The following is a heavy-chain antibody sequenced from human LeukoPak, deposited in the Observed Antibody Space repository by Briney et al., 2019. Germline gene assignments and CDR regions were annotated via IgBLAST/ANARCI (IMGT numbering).Heavy chain of an antibody. V-gene: IGHV1-2*02. J-gene: IGHJ4*02. CDR3: ARGLEIVRWLQSASGNFPAGD. CDR2: INPNSGGT. D-gene: IGHD5-24*01. CDR1: GYTFTGYY. Sequence: ASVKVSCKASGYTFTGYYMHWVRQAPGQGLEWMGWINPNSGGTNYAQKFQGRVTMTRDTSISTAYMELSRLRSDDTAVYYCARGLEIVRWLQSASGNFPAGDWGQGTLVTVSS.